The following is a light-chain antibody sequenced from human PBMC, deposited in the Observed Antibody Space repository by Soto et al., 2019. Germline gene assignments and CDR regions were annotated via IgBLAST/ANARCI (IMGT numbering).Light chain of an antibody. CDR1: RSDVGRYDY. CDR3: ISYTSDNTPWV. J-gene: IGLJ3*02. Sequence: QSALTQPASVSGSPGQSITISCTGTRSDVGRYDYVSWYQQHPGTAPKLIIYEIYNRPSGVSDRFSGSKSGNTASLTISGLQAEDEADYYCISYTSDNTPWVFGGGTKLTVL. CDR2: EIY. V-gene: IGLV2-14*01.